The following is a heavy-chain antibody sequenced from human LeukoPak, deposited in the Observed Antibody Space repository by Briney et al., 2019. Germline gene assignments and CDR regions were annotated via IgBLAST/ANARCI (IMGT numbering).Heavy chain of an antibody. CDR3: ARDRYSGSHFDY. Sequence: SETLSLTCTVSGGSISSYYWSWIRQPPGKGLEWIGYIYYSGSTNYNPSLKSRVTISVDTSKNQFSLKLSSVTAADTAVYYCARDRYSGSHFDYWGQGTLVTVSS. CDR2: IYYSGST. D-gene: IGHD1-26*01. V-gene: IGHV4-59*01. CDR1: GGSISSYY. J-gene: IGHJ4*02.